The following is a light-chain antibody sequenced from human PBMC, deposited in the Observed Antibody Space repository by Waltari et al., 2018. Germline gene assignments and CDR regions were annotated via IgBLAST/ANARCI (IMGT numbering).Light chain of an antibody. V-gene: IGKV3-20*01. CDR2: GAS. Sequence: EVVLTQSPGTLSLSPGERATLSCKASQSVSNSYLAWYQQKLGQAPRLLNYGASSRATGIPDRFSGGGSGTDFALTISRLEPEDFAVYYCQQYGSSPRTFGQGTRLEIK. CDR3: QQYGSSPRT. J-gene: IGKJ5*01. CDR1: QSVSNSY.